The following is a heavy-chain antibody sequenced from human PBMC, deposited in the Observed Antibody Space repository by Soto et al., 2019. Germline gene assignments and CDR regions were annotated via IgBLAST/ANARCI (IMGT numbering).Heavy chain of an antibody. CDR2: INHSGST. V-gene: IGHV4-34*01. J-gene: IGHJ6*01. Sequence: PSETPSVTCAFYVGSFSVYYWSRIRQPPGKGLELIGEINHSGSTNYNPSLKSRVTISVDTSKNQFSLKLSSVTAADTAVYYCARETRYYYGSGSYSDGMDVWGRGTTVTGSS. CDR1: VGSFSVYY. CDR3: ARETRYYYGSGSYSDGMDV. D-gene: IGHD3-10*01.